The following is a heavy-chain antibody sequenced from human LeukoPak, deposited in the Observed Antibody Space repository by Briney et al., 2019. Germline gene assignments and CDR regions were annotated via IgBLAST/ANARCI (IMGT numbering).Heavy chain of an antibody. V-gene: IGHV3-53*01. CDR3: AKDRYCSSTRCYGDFDY. Sequence: GGSLRLSCAASGFTVSSNYMSWVRQAPGKGLEWVSVIYSGGSTYYADSVKGRFTISRDNSKNTLYLQMNSLRAEDTAVYYCAKDRYCSSTRCYGDFDYWGRGTLVTVSS. J-gene: IGHJ4*02. D-gene: IGHD2-2*01. CDR2: IYSGGST. CDR1: GFTVSSNY.